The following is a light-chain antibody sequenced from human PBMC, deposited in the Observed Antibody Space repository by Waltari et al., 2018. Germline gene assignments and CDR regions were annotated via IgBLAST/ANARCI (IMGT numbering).Light chain of an antibody. Sequence: QSVLTQPPSVSGAPGQRVTIPCTGSGPNIGAGYDVHWYHHLPRGAPKLLIYGSSSRPLGVPDRFFGSTSGNSASLAIIGLRAEDEGDYYCQSYDTSLSVVFGGGTKLTVL. CDR2: GSS. J-gene: IGLJ3*02. CDR3: QSYDTSLSVV. CDR1: GPNIGAGYD. V-gene: IGLV1-40*01.